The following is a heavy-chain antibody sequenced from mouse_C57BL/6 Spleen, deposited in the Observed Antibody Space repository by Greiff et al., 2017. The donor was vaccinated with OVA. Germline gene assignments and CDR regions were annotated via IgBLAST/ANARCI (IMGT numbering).Heavy chain of an antibody. D-gene: IGHD4-1*01. CDR1: GYSITSGYY. J-gene: IGHJ3*01. Sequence: EVKLMESGPGLVKPSQSLSLTCSVTGYSITSGYYWNWIRQFPGNKLEWMGYISYDGSNNYNPSLKNRIPITRDTSKNQFFLKLNSVTTEDTATYYCARGGNSGTWFAYWGQGTLVTVSA. V-gene: IGHV3-6*01. CDR3: ARGGNSGTWFAY. CDR2: ISYDGSN.